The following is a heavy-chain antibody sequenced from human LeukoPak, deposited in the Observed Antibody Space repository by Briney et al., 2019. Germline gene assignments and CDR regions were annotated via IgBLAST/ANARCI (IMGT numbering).Heavy chain of an antibody. CDR3: ARLEATNYYYYMDV. V-gene: IGHV3-21*01. J-gene: IGHJ6*03. CDR2: ISSSSSYI. CDR1: GFTFSSYS. Sequence: GGSLRLSCAASGFTFSSYSMNWVRQAPGKGLEWVSSISSSSSYIYYADSVKGRFTISRDNAKNSLYLQMNSLRAEDTAVYYCARLEATNYYYYMDVWGKGTTVTVSS. D-gene: IGHD1-26*01.